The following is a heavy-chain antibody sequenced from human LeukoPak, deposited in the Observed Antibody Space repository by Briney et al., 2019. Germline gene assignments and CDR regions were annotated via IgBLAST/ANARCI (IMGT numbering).Heavy chain of an antibody. CDR1: GYTFTSYG. CDR3: ARDLYGSSWYDSYYYYYMDV. V-gene: IGHV1-18*01. J-gene: IGHJ6*03. CDR2: ISAYNGNT. Sequence: ASARVSCKASGYTFTSYGISWVRQAPGQGLEWMGWISAYNGNTNYAQKLQGRVTMTTDTSTSTAYMELRSLRSDDTAVYYCARDLYGSSWYDSYYYYYMDVWGKGTTVTVSS. D-gene: IGHD6-13*01.